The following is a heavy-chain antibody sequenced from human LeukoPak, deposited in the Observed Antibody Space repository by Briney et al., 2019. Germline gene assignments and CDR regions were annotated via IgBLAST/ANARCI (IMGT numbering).Heavy chain of an antibody. CDR3: ARAYGDYVEYFQH. CDR2: IYYSGST. CDR1: GGSISSGDYY. D-gene: IGHD4-17*01. Sequence: SETLSLTCTVSGGSISSGDYYWSWIRQPPGKGLKWIGYIYYSGSTYYNPSLKSRVTISVDTSKNQFSLKLSSVTAADTAVYYCARAYGDYVEYFQHWGQGTLVTVSS. V-gene: IGHV4-30-4*01. J-gene: IGHJ1*01.